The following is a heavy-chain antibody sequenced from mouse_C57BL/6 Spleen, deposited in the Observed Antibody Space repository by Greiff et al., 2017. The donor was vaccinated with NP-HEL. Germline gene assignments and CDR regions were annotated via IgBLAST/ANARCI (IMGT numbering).Heavy chain of an antibody. V-gene: IGHV1-26*01. J-gene: IGHJ1*03. CDR2: INPNNGGP. CDR3: ARADTTVVASSYWYFGV. Sequence: EVQLQQSGPELVKPGASVKISCKASGYTFTDYYMNWVKQSHGKSLEWIGDINPNNGGPSYNQKLKGKATLTVDKSSSTAYMELRSLTSEDSAVYYCARADTTVVASSYWYFGVWGTVTTVTVSS. D-gene: IGHD1-1*01. CDR1: GYTFTDYY.